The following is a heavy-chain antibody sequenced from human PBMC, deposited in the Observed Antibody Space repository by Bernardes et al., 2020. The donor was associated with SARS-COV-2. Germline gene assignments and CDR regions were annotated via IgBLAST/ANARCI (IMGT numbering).Heavy chain of an antibody. CDR1: GFTFSSYA. Sequence: GGSLRLSCAASGFTFSSYAMSWVRQAPGKGLEWVSTISGGGGSTYYADSVKGRFTISRDNSKNTLYLQMNSLRAEDTAVYYCAKDQEVAVVVIVFDYWGQGSLVTVS. D-gene: IGHD3-22*01. CDR3: AKDQEVAVVVIVFDY. J-gene: IGHJ4*02. V-gene: IGHV3-23*01. CDR2: ISGGGGST.